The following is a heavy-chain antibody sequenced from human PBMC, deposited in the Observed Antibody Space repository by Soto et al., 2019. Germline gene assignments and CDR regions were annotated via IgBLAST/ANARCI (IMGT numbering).Heavy chain of an antibody. CDR2: IYYSGTT. CDR3: ASRGKLWEPVY. J-gene: IGHJ4*02. Sequence: DTPSLTCIVSGGSISSRGYYWGWLRQSPGKGLEWIGSIYYSGTTYYNPSLKSRLTISIDTSKNQFSLDLSSVTASDTAVYYCASRGKLWEPVYWGQGTLVTVSS. V-gene: IGHV4-39*01. D-gene: IGHD3-10*01. CDR1: GGSISSRGYY.